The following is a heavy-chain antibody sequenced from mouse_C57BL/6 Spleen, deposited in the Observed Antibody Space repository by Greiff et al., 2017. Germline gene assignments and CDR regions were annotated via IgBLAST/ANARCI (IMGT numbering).Heavy chain of an antibody. CDR2: IDPSDSYT. D-gene: IGHD1-1*01. Sequence: VQLQESGAELVRPGTSVKLSCKASGYTFTSYWMHWVKQRPGQGLEWIGVIDPSDSYTNYNQKFKGKATLTVDTSSSTAYMQLSSLTSEDSAVYYCARDPTTVVATADYWGQGTTLTVSS. V-gene: IGHV1-59*01. CDR1: GYTFTSYW. J-gene: IGHJ2*01. CDR3: ARDPTTVVATADY.